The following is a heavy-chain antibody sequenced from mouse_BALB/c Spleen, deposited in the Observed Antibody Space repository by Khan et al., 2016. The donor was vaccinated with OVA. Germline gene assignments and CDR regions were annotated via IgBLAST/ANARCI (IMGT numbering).Heavy chain of an antibody. CDR1: GFTFSSFG. CDR3: ARSGGNFHWYFDV. V-gene: IGHV5-17*02. D-gene: IGHD2-1*01. CDR2: ISSGSSTI. Sequence: EVELVESGGGLVQPGGSRKLSYAASGFTFSSFGMHWVRQAPKKGLEWVAYISSGSSTIYYVDTVKGRFTISRDSPKNTLFLQMTSLRSEDTAMYYCARSGGNFHWYFDVWGAGTSVTVSS. J-gene: IGHJ1*01.